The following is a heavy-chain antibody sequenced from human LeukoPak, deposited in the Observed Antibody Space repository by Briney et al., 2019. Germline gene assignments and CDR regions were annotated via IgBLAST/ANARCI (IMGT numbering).Heavy chain of an antibody. CDR3: ARGRTRRGSPDGY. V-gene: IGHV1-8*03. CDR2: MNPNSGNT. CDR1: GYTFTSYD. J-gene: IGHJ4*02. D-gene: IGHD1-26*01. Sequence: ASVKVSCKASGYTFTSYDISWVRQATGQGLEWMGWMNPNSGNTGYAQKFQGRVTITRNTSISTAYMELSSLRSEDTAVYYCARGRTRRGSPDGYWGQGTLVTVSS.